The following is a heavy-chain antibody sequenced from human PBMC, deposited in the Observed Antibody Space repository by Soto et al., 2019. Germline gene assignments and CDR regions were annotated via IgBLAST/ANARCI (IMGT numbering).Heavy chain of an antibody. CDR1: GYAFTTYG. CDR3: ARGRYGDY. Sequence: QVHLVQSGAEVKKPGASVKVSCKGSGYAFTTYGITWVRQAVGQGLERMGWSSAHNGNTNYAQKLQGRVTVTRDTSTSTAYMELRSLRSDDTAVYYCARGRYGDYWGQGALVTVSS. D-gene: IGHD1-1*01. CDR2: SSAHNGNT. V-gene: IGHV1-18*01. J-gene: IGHJ4*02.